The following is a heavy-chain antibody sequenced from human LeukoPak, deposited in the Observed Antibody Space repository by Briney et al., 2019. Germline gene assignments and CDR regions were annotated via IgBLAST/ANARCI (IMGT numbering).Heavy chain of an antibody. CDR2: IYYSGRT. Sequence: SETLSLTCTVSGGSISSGGYYWSWIRQPPGKGLEWIGSIYYSGRTFYNPSLKSRVTISVDTSKNQFSLKLISVTAADTAVYYCARDDGRGVVTPLWGQGTLVTVSS. D-gene: IGHD2-21*02. J-gene: IGHJ4*02. V-gene: IGHV4-39*07. CDR1: GGSISSGGYY. CDR3: ARDDGRGVVTPL.